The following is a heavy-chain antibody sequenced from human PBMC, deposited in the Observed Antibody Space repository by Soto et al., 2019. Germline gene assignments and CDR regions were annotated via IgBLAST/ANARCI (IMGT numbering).Heavy chain of an antibody. CDR3: AIEVWGRGGYYLDS. V-gene: IGHV1-69*01. CDR2: IIPVFGTT. Sequence: QVHVVQSGAEVKKPGSSVKVTCKAFGGTFNSFGINWVRQAPGQGLEWMGGIIPVFGTTKYAQKFRDRVTLVADGPTSTSYMELSSLTSDDTAVYYCAIEVWGRGGYYLDSWGQGTLVTVSS. CDR1: GGTFNSFG. J-gene: IGHJ4*02. D-gene: IGHD7-27*01.